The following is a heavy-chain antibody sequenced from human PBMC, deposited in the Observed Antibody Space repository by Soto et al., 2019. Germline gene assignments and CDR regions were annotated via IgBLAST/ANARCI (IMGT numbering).Heavy chain of an antibody. CDR2: ISGSGGST. CDR1: GFTFSSYA. Sequence: VQLLESGGGLVQPGGSLRLSCAASGFTFSSYAMSWVRQAPGKGLEWVSAISGSGGSTYYADSVKGRFTISRDNSKNTLYLQMNSLRAEDTAVYYCAEGGTRHLYFDWLLRDYWGQGTLVTVSS. V-gene: IGHV3-23*01. CDR3: AEGGTRHLYFDWLLRDY. D-gene: IGHD3-9*01. J-gene: IGHJ4*02.